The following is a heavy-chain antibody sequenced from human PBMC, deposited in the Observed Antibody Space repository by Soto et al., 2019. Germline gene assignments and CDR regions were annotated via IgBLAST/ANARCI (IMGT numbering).Heavy chain of an antibody. CDR1: GGTFSSYA. CDR2: IIPIFGTA. V-gene: IGHV1-69*01. J-gene: IGHJ6*02. CDR3: AREYSGSSGRGWYGMDV. Sequence: QVQLVQSGAEVKKPGSSVKVSCKASGGTFSSYAISWVRQAPGQGLEWMGGIIPIFGTANYAQKFQGRVTITADESTSTAYMELSSLRSEDTAVYYCAREYSGSSGRGWYGMDVWGQGTTVTVSS. D-gene: IGHD6-6*01.